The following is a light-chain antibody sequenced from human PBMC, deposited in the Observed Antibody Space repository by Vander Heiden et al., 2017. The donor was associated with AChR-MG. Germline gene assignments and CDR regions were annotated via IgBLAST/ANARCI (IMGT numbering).Light chain of an antibody. CDR3: QQSYSTPRT. CDR1: QSISNY. CDR2: AAS. Sequence: IQMTHSPSSLSASVGDRVTITCRASQSISNYLAWYQQKPGKAPKLLIYAASSLQSGVPSRFSGSGSGTDFTLTISSLQPEDFATYYCQQSYSTPRTFGQGTKVEIK. J-gene: IGKJ1*01. V-gene: IGKV1-39*01.